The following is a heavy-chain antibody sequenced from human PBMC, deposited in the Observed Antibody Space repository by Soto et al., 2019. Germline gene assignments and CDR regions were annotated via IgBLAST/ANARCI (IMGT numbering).Heavy chain of an antibody. Sequence: QLQLQQSGPGLVKPSETLSLTCTVSGGSISSSPYYWGWIRQPPGKGLEWIRNIYNNGNTFYNPSLMSRVTLSVNPSNNQFSLKLSAVTAADTAVYYCARHGPLSNNWNQLDYWGQGTLVTVSS. CDR2: IYNNGNT. D-gene: IGHD1-1*01. CDR3: ARHGPLSNNWNQLDY. J-gene: IGHJ4*02. CDR1: GGSISSSPYY. V-gene: IGHV4-39*01.